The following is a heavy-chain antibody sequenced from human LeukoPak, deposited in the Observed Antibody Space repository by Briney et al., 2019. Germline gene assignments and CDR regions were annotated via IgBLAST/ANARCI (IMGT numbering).Heavy chain of an antibody. CDR1: GFTSTNTW. J-gene: IGHJ4*02. Sequence: PGGSLRLSCAASGFTSTNTWMTWVRQAPGKGLEWVGRIKSSSDGGTTDYAAPVKGRFTISRDDSKNTLYLQMNSLNTEDTAVYFCTTAIRWVQSPFNYWGQGTLVTVSS. CDR2: IKSSSDGGTT. D-gene: IGHD5-24*01. CDR3: TTAIRWVQSPFNY. V-gene: IGHV3-15*01.